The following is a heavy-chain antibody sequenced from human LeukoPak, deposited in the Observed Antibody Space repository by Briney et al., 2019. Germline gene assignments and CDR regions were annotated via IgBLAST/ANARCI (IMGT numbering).Heavy chain of an antibody. CDR2: IYYSGST. J-gene: IGHJ4*02. CDR3: ARALEDSSGYYRH. CDR1: GGSISSNSYY. D-gene: IGHD3-22*01. V-gene: IGHV4-39*07. Sequence: SETLSLTCAVSGGSISSNSYYWGWIRQPPGKGLEWIGSIYYSGSTYYNPSLKSRVTISVDTSKNQFSLKLSSVTAADTAVYYCARALEDSSGYYRHWGQGTLVTVSS.